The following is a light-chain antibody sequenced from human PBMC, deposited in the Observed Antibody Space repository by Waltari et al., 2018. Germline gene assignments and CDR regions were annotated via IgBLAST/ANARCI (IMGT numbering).Light chain of an antibody. CDR3: QQYGSSMYT. CDR1: QSVSSSY. Sequence: EIVLTQSPGTLSLSPGERASLSCRASQSVSSSYLAWYQQKPGQAPRLLIHGASSRATGIPDRLSGSGSGTDFTLTIRRLEPEDFAVYYCQQYGSSMYTFGQGTKLEI. V-gene: IGKV3-20*01. J-gene: IGKJ2*01. CDR2: GAS.